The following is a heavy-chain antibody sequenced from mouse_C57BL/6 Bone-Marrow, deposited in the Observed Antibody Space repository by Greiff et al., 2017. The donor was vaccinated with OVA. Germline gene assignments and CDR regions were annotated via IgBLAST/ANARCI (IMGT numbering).Heavy chain of an antibody. CDR2: IYPGSGST. CDR3: AREAHYGSSYGVYWYFDV. Sequence: VQLQQSGAELVKPGASVKLSCKASGYTFTSYWITWVKQRPGQGLEWIGDIYPGSGSTNYNEKFKSKATLTVDTSSSTAYRQLSSLTSEDSAVYYCAREAHYGSSYGVYWYFDVWGTGTTVTVSS. V-gene: IGHV1-55*01. D-gene: IGHD1-1*01. CDR1: GYTFTSYW. J-gene: IGHJ1*03.